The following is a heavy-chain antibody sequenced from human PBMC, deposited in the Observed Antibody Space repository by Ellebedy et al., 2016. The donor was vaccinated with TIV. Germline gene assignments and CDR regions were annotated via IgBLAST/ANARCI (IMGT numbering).Heavy chain of an antibody. CDR1: GGTFSSYA. D-gene: IGHD6-13*01. J-gene: IGHJ5*02. CDR2: MNPNSGNT. CDR3: ARKRLAAAGARGNWFDP. Sequence: ASVKVSCKASGGTFSSYAISRVRQAPGQGLEWMGWMNPNSGNTGYAQKFQGRVTMTRNTSISTAYMELSSLRSEDTAVYYCARKRLAAAGARGNWFDPWGQGTLVTVSS. V-gene: IGHV1-8*02.